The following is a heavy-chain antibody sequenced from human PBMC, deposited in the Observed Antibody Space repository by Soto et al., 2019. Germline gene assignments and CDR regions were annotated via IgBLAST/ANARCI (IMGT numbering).Heavy chain of an antibody. CDR1: GGSVSSGSYY. J-gene: IGHJ1*01. CDR2: IYYSGST. D-gene: IGHD2-21*02. V-gene: IGHV4-61*01. Sequence: QVQLQESGPGLVKPSETLSLTCTVSGGSVSSGSYYWSWIRQPPGKGLEWTGYIYYSGSTNYNPSLKSRVTISVDTSKTQFSLKLSSVTAADTAVYYCARAGGGDFDGGYFQHWGQGTLVTVSS. CDR3: ARAGGGDFDGGYFQH.